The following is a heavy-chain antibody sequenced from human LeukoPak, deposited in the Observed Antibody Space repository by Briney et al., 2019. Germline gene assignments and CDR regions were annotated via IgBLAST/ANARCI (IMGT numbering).Heavy chain of an antibody. V-gene: IGHV3-15*01. Sequence: GGSLRLSCAASGFSFTNAWMSWVRQAPGKGLEWVGHIQSKTYGETTDYGAAVKDRFTISRDDSKNTLFLQMHSLNTEDTAVYYCTSDGDYGGNSVDYWGQGTLVTVSS. D-gene: IGHD4-23*01. CDR3: TSDGDYGGNSVDY. J-gene: IGHJ4*02. CDR1: GFSFTNAW. CDR2: IQSKTYGETT.